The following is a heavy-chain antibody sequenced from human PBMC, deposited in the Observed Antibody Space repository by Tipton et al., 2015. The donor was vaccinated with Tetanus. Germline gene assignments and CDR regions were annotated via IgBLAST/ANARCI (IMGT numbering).Heavy chain of an antibody. D-gene: IGHD1-1*01. J-gene: IGHJ4*02. CDR3: ATGETGSIHY. CDR1: GFTFSDYR. CDR2: ITSGGDTV. V-gene: IGHV3-48*02. Sequence: SLRLSCTASGFTFSDYRMNWVRQFPGKGLEWVSYITSGGDTVHYPDSVKGRFTISRDNAKNTLYLQMSSLRDEDTAVYYCATGETGSIHYWGRGTLVTVSS.